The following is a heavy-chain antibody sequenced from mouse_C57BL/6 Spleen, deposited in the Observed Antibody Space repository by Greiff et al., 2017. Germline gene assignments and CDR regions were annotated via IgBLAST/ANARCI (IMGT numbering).Heavy chain of an antibody. J-gene: IGHJ3*01. Sequence: VNVVESGAELVRPGASVTLSCKASGYTFTDYEMHWVKQTPVHGLEWIGAIDPETGGPAYNPKFKGKAILTADKSSSTAYMELRSLTSEDSAVYYCTRWDYDVLAWFAYWGQGTLVTVSA. CDR2: IDPETGGP. CDR1: GYTFTDYE. D-gene: IGHD2-4*01. V-gene: IGHV1-15*01. CDR3: TRWDYDVLAWFAY.